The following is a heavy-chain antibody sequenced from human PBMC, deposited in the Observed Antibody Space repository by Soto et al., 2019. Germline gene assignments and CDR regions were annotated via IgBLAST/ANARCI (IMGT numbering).Heavy chain of an antibody. Sequence: PGGSLRLSCAASGFTFSSYAMHWVCQAPGKGLEWVAVISYDGSNKYYADSVKGRFTISRDNSKNTLYLQMNSLRAEDTAVYYCARGLADPGYYYYGMDVWGQGTTVTVSS. CDR1: GFTFSSYA. J-gene: IGHJ6*02. CDR2: ISYDGSNK. CDR3: ARGLADPGYYYYGMDV. D-gene: IGHD3-3*02. V-gene: IGHV3-30-3*01.